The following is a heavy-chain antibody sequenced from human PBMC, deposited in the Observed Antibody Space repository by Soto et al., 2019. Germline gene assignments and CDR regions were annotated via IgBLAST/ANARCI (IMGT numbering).Heavy chain of an antibody. CDR2: IIPILGIA. CDR3: ARGKDSGYDLAAFDI. Sequence: ASVKVSCKASGGTFSSYTISWVRQAPGQGLEWMGRIIPILGIANYAQKFQGRVTITADKSTSTAYMELSSLRSEDTAVYYCARGKDSGYDLAAFDIWGQGTMVTVS. J-gene: IGHJ3*02. V-gene: IGHV1-69*02. CDR1: GGTFSSYT. D-gene: IGHD5-12*01.